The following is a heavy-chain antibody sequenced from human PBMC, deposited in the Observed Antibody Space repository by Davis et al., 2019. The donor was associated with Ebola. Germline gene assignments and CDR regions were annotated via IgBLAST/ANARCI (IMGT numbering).Heavy chain of an antibody. CDR3: AREGLFVFYYYGMDV. CDR2: ISGSGGST. Sequence: GESLKISCAASGFTFSSYAMSWVRQASGKGLEWVSAISGSGGSTYCADSVKGRFTISRDNAKNTLYLQMNSLRAEDTAVYYCAREGLFVFYYYGMDVWGQGTTVTVSS. V-gene: IGHV3-23*01. CDR1: GFTFSSYA. J-gene: IGHJ6*02.